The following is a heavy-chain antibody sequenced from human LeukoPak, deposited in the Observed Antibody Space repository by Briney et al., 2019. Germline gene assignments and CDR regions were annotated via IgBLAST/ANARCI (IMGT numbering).Heavy chain of an antibody. J-gene: IGHJ6*02. CDR2: IYVGDSTT. CDR1: GYNFSNYW. CDR3: ARQRYCSSTSCYGVYGMDV. D-gene: IGHD2-2*01. Sequence: GESLKISCKGSGYNFSNYWIGWVRQMPGKGLEWMGAIYVGDSTTRYSPSFQGQVTISADKSISTAYLQWSSLKASDTAMYYCARQRYCSSTSCYGVYGMDVWGQGTTVTVSS. V-gene: IGHV5-51*01.